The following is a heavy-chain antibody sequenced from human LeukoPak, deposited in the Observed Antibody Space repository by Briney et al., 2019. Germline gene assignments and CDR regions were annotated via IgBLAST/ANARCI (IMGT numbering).Heavy chain of an antibody. V-gene: IGHV4-34*01. Sequence: SETLSLTCAVYGGSFSGYYWSWIRQPPGKGLEWIGEINHSGSTNYNPSLKSRVTISVDTSKNQFSLKLSSVTAADTAVYYCARDQTAAGRFDYWGQGTLVTVSS. J-gene: IGHJ4*02. CDR1: GGSFSGYY. CDR2: INHSGST. D-gene: IGHD6-13*01. CDR3: ARDQTAAGRFDY.